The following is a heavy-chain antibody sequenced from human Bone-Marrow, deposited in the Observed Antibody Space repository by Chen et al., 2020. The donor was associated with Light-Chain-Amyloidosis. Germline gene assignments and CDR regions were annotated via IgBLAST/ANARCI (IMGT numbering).Heavy chain of an antibody. V-gene: IGHV4-34*01. Sequence: QVQLQQWGAGLLKPSETLSLTCAVSAGPFSAYYWSWIRQPPGKGLEGIGDVNHSGRTNYSPSLKSRLTISIDTSKKQFSLKLTSVTAADTAFYYCAKIMRGGSYYFDPWGQGTLVTVSS. CDR3: AKIMRGGSYYFDP. D-gene: IGHD1-26*01. CDR2: VNHSGRT. CDR1: AGPFSAYY. J-gene: IGHJ4*02.